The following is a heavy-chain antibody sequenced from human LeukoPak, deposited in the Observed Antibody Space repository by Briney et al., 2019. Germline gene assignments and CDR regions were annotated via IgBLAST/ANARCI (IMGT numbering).Heavy chain of an antibody. CDR3: AGTTYYYHYMDV. D-gene: IGHD1-14*01. Sequence: SETLSLTCTVSGGSINSGHYSWSWIRQLPGQGLEWIGYIYYTGATYYNPSLMSRLTISMETSQNQFSLKLDSVTAADMAVYYCAGTTYYYHYMDVWGKGTTVTVSS. V-gene: IGHV4-31*03. CDR2: IYYTGAT. J-gene: IGHJ6*03. CDR1: GGSINSGHYS.